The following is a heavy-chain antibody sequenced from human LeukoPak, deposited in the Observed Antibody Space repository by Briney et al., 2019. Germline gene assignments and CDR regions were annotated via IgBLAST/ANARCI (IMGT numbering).Heavy chain of an antibody. Sequence: SETLSLTCAVSGGSISSSNWWSWVRQPPGKGLEWIGEIYHSGSTNYNPSLKSRVTISVDTSKNQFSLKLSSVTAADTAVYYCARWSGSVTARNYYYYMDVWGEGTMVTVSS. J-gene: IGHJ6*03. CDR2: IYHSGST. V-gene: IGHV4-4*02. CDR1: GGSISSSNW. D-gene: IGHD6-6*01. CDR3: ARWSGSVTARNYYYYMDV.